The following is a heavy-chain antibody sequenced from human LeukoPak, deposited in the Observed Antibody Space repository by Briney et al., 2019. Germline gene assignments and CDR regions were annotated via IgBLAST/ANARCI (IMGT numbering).Heavy chain of an antibody. Sequence: GASVKVSCKASGGTFSSYAISWVRQAPGQGLEWMGRIIPILGIANYAQKFQGRVTITADKSTSTAYMELSSLRSEDTAVYYCARDLADVRVAVAEDYWGQGTLVTVSS. CDR3: ARDLADVRVAVAEDY. V-gene: IGHV1-69*04. D-gene: IGHD6-19*01. CDR2: IIPILGIA. CDR1: GGTFSSYA. J-gene: IGHJ4*02.